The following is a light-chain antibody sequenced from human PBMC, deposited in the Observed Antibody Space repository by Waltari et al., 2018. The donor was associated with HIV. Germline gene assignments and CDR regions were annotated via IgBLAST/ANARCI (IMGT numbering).Light chain of an antibody. CDR1: SSNIGNNY. CDR2: RSN. Sequence: QSVLTQPPSASGTPGQRVTISCSGSSSNIGNNYVYWYQQFPGTTPKLLIYRSNQRPSGVPDRFSGSKSGTSASLAISGLRSEDEADYYCAAWDDSLSGSWVFGGGTKLTVL. CDR3: AAWDDSLSGSWV. J-gene: IGLJ3*02. V-gene: IGLV1-47*01.